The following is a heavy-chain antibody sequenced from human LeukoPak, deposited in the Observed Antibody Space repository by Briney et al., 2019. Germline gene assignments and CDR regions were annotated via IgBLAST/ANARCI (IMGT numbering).Heavy chain of an antibody. V-gene: IGHV3-30*18. Sequence: PGGSLRLSCAASGFTFSSYGMHWVRQAPGKGLEWVAVISYDGSKKYYADSVKGRFTISRDNSKNTLYLRMNSLRAEDTAVYYCAKAVYSSSKTRGDFDYWGQGTLVTVSS. CDR1: GFTFSSYG. D-gene: IGHD6-13*01. CDR2: ISYDGSKK. J-gene: IGHJ4*02. CDR3: AKAVYSSSKTRGDFDY.